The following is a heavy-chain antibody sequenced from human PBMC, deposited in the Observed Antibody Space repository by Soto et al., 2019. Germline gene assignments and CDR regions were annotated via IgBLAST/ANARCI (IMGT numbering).Heavy chain of an antibody. V-gene: IGHV3-30*18. D-gene: IGHD6-13*01. CDR3: AKDIPIAAAGFNYYYYGMDV. CDR1: GFTFSSYG. J-gene: IGHJ6*02. Sequence: ESGGGVVQPGRSLRLSCAASGFTFSSYGMHWVRQAPGKGLEWVAVISYDGSNKYYADSVKGRFTISRDNSKNTLYLQMNSLRAEDTAVYYCAKDIPIAAAGFNYYYYGMDVWGQGTTVTVSS. CDR2: ISYDGSNK.